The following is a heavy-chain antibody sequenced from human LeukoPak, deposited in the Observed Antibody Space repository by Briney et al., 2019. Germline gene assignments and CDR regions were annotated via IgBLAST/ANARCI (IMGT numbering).Heavy chain of an antibody. CDR1: GYTLTELS. Sequence: ASVKVSCKVSGYTLTELSMHWVRQAPGKGLEWMGGFDPEDGETIYAQKFQGRVTMTMDTSTDTAYMELSSLRSEDTAVYYCATTVPDGDGYNYSHWGQGTLVTVSS. V-gene: IGHV1-24*01. CDR3: ATTVPDGDGYNYSH. D-gene: IGHD5-24*01. CDR2: FDPEDGET. J-gene: IGHJ4*02.